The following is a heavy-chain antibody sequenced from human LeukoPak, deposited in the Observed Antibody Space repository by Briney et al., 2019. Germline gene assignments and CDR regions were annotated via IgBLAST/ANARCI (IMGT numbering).Heavy chain of an antibody. CDR3: AKTVYCSSTSCYPDY. CDR2: IRYDGSNK. Sequence: GGSLRLSCAASGFTFSSYGMHWVRQAPGKGLEGVAFIRYDGSNKYYADSVKGRFTISRDNSKNTLYLQMNSLRAEDTAVYYCAKTVYCSSTSCYPDYWGQGTLVTVSS. D-gene: IGHD2-2*01. J-gene: IGHJ4*02. CDR1: GFTFSSYG. V-gene: IGHV3-30*02.